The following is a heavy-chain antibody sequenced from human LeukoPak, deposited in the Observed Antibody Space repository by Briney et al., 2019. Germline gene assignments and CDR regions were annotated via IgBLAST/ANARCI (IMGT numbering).Heavy chain of an antibody. CDR1: GYSFTNYW. CDR2: FDPRDSQS. Sequence: GESLKISCKTSGYSFTNYWIIWVRQVPGEGLEWMGRFDPRDSQSNYSPSFQGHVTISTDNSITTAYLQWSSLMASDTAMYYCAAYGDNPHYWGQGTQVTVSS. D-gene: IGHD4-17*01. CDR3: AAYGDNPHY. V-gene: IGHV5-10-1*01. J-gene: IGHJ4*02.